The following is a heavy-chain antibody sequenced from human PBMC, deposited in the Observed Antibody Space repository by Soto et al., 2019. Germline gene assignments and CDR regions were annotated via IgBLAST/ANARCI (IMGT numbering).Heavy chain of an antibody. CDR3: ARAPRVGATRPFDY. CDR1: GHTFTSYD. CDR2: MNPNSGNT. D-gene: IGHD1-26*01. J-gene: IGHJ4*02. Sequence: GASVKVSCKASGHTFTSYDINWVRQATGQGLEWMGWMNPNSGNTGYAQKFQGRVTMTRNTSISTAYMELSSLRSEDTAVYYCARAPRVGATRPFDYWGQGTLVTVSS. V-gene: IGHV1-8*01.